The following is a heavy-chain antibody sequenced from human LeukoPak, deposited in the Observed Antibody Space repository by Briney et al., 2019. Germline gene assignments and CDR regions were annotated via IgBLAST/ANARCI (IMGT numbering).Heavy chain of an antibody. Sequence: SQTLSLTCAISGDSVSSNSAAWNWIRQSPSRGLEWLGRAYYKSKWYNNYAVSVKSRISINPDTSKNQFSLQLNSVTPEDTAVYFCARARDYGDISFDYWGQGTLVTVSS. D-gene: IGHD4-17*01. CDR1: GDSVSSNSAA. V-gene: IGHV6-1*01. CDR2: AYYKSKWYN. J-gene: IGHJ4*02. CDR3: ARARDYGDISFDY.